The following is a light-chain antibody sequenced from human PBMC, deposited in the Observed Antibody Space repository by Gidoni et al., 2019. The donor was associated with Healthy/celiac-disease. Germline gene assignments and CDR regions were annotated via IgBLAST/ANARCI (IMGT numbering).Light chain of an antibody. CDR3: SSYAGSNNLV. CDR2: EFS. CDR1: SRDVGGYNY. J-gene: IGLJ3*02. V-gene: IGLV2-8*01. Sequence: QSALTQPPSASASPGQSVPISCTGTSRDVGGYNYVSWYQQHPGKAPKLIIYEFSKRPSGVPDRFSGSKSGNTASLTVSGLQAEDEADYYCSSYAGSNNLVFGGGTKLTVL.